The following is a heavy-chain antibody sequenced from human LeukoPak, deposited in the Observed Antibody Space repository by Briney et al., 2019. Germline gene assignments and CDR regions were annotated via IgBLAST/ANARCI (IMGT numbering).Heavy chain of an antibody. V-gene: IGHV3-7*01. Sequence: GGSLRLSCAASGFTFSNYWMSWVRQAPGKVLEWVANIKQDGSEKYYVDSVKGRFTISRDNAKNSLYLQMNSLRAEDTAVYYCARDPENLFTMIVHDVFNIWGQGTMVTVSS. CDR1: GFTFSNYW. CDR3: ARDPENLFTMIVHDVFNI. J-gene: IGHJ3*02. CDR2: IKQDGSEK. D-gene: IGHD3-22*01.